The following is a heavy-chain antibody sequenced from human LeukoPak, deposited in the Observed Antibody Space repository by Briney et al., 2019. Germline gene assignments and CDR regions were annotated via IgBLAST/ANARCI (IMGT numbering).Heavy chain of an antibody. J-gene: IGHJ4*02. D-gene: IGHD3-22*01. CDR2: IIPILGIA. Sequence: ASVKVSCKASGGTFSSYAISWVRQAPGQGLEWMGRIIPILGIANYAQKFQGRVTITADKPTSTAYMELSSLRSEDTAVYYCARGGYYDSSGYSFDYWGQGTLVTVSS. CDR1: GGTFSSYA. CDR3: ARGGYYDSSGYSFDY. V-gene: IGHV1-69*04.